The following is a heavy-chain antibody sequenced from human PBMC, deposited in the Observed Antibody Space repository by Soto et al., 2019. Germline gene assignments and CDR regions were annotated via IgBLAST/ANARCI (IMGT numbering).Heavy chain of an antibody. J-gene: IGHJ4*02. CDR1: GDSFSSYY. CDR2: IFHTGNT. V-gene: IGHV4-59*01. Sequence: PSETLSLTCTVSGDSFSSYYWTWIRQPPGKRLEWVAYIFHTGNTNYNPSLKSRVTISVDTSNVHCSLKLRSVTPADTAVYYWAALDGALDYWGPGTLATVSS. CDR3: AALDGALDY. D-gene: IGHD3-10*01.